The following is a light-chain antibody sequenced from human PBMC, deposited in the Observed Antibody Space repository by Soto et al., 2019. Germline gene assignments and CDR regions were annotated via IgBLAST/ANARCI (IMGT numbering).Light chain of an antibody. CDR2: GAS. V-gene: IGKV3-20*01. Sequence: EIVLTQSPGTLSLSPGERATLSCRASQSVSSSYLAWYQQKPGQAPRLLIYGASSRATGIPDRFSGSGSGTDFTLTVSRLEPEDFPVYYCQQYGSSLFTFGPGTIVDIK. CDR1: QSVSSSY. J-gene: IGKJ3*01. CDR3: QQYGSSLFT.